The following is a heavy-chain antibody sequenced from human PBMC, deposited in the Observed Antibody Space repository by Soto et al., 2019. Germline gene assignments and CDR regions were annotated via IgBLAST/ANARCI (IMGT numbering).Heavy chain of an antibody. J-gene: IGHJ5*02. CDR1: GYTFTKFD. CDR3: VRGDYGDYSHWFDP. D-gene: IGHD4-17*01. Sequence: QVQRVQSGAELKKPGASVRVSCKASGYTFTKFDINWVRQATGQGLEWMGWMNPNSGNTGYAQKFQGRVTMTRNTSITTAYMELSTLRSEDTAVYYCVRGDYGDYSHWFDPWGQGTLVTVSS. CDR2: MNPNSGNT. V-gene: IGHV1-8*01.